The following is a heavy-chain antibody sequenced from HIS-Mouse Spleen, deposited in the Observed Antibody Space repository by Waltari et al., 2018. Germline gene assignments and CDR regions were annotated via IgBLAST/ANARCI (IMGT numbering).Heavy chain of an antibody. Sequence: QLQLQESGPGLVKPSETLSLTCTVAVGSISISSYYLGWIRQPPGKGLECIGSIYYSGSTYYNPSLKSRVTISVDTSKNQFSLKLSSVTAADTAVYYCAREIPYSSSWYDWYFDLWGRGTLVTVSS. V-gene: IGHV4-39*07. CDR1: VGSISISSYY. CDR3: AREIPYSSSWYDWYFDL. CDR2: IYYSGST. D-gene: IGHD6-13*01. J-gene: IGHJ2*01.